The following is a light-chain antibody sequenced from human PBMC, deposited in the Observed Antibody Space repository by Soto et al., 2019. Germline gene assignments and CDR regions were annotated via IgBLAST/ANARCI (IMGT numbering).Light chain of an antibody. CDR2: AAS. CDR3: LQDYNYPRT. J-gene: IGKJ1*01. CDR1: QGIRKD. V-gene: IGKV1-6*01. Sequence: SSLSAFLGGRVPIPFRASQGIRKDLGWYQVKPGKAPKLLIYAASTLQSGVPSRFSGNASGADFTLTISSLQPEDFASYYCLQDYNYPRTSGQGTKV.